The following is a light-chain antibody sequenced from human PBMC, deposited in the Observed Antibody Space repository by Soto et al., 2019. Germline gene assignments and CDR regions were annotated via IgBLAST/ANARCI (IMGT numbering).Light chain of an antibody. J-gene: IGLJ2*01. CDR2: DAS. CDR1: SSDIYNYNY. CDR3: SSYTSSKTQL. Sequence: QSALTQPASVSGSPGQSIAISCTGTSSDIYNYNYVSWYQQHPGKAPRLLIYDASYRPSGISDRFSGSKSDNTASLTISGLQAGDEADHYCSSYTSSKTQLFGGGTKLTVL. V-gene: IGLV2-14*03.